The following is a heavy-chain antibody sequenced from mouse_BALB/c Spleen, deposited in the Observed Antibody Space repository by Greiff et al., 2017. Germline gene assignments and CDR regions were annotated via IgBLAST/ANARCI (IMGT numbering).Heavy chain of an antibody. CDR3: ALLRPYAMDY. CDR2: IDPENGNT. D-gene: IGHD1-1*01. CDR1: GFNIKDYY. Sequence: EVQLQQSGAELVRPGALVKLSCKASGFNIKDYYMHWVKQRPEQGLEWIGWIDPENGNTIYDPKFQGKASITADTSSNTAYLQLSSLTSEDTAVYYCALLRPYAMDYWGQGTSVTVSS. J-gene: IGHJ4*01. V-gene: IGHV14-1*02.